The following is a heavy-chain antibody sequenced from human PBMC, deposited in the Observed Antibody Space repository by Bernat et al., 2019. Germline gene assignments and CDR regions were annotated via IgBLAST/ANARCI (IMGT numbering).Heavy chain of an antibody. CDR3: ARDKWLANHYYYYGMDV. J-gene: IGHJ6*02. CDR1: GFTFSDYY. D-gene: IGHD6-19*01. V-gene: IGHV3-11*01. Sequence: QVQLVESGGGLVKPGGSLRLCCAASGFTFSDYYMSWIRQAPGKGLEWVSYISSSGSTIYYADSVKGRFTISRDNAKNSLYLQMNSLRAEDTAVYYCARDKWLANHYYYYGMDVWGQGTTVTVSS. CDR2: ISSSGSTI.